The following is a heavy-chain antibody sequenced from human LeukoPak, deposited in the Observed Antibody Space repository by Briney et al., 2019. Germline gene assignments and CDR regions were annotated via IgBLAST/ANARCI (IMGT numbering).Heavy chain of an antibody. V-gene: IGHV4-59*08. Sequence: PSETLSLTCTVSGGSISGYHWSWIRQPPGKGLEWLGYIYYSGSSNYNPSLKSRVTISVDTSKNQFSLKLSSVTAADTAVYYCARQDNWYFDLWGRGTLVTVSS. CDR2: IYYSGSS. CDR3: ARQDNWYFDL. J-gene: IGHJ2*01. CDR1: GGSISGYH.